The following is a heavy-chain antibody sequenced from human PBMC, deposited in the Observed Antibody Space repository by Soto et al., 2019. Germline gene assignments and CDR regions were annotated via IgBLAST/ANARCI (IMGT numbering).Heavy chain of an antibody. V-gene: IGHV3-33*01. Sequence: PGGSLRLSCAASGFAFSSYGMHWFRQAPGKGLEWVAVIWYDGSNKYYADSVKGRFTISRDNSKNTLYLQMNSLRAEDTAVYYCARGSSSYYYYYGMDVWGQGTTVTVSS. CDR2: IWYDGSNK. J-gene: IGHJ6*02. D-gene: IGHD6-6*01. CDR1: GFAFSSYG. CDR3: ARGSSSYYYYYGMDV.